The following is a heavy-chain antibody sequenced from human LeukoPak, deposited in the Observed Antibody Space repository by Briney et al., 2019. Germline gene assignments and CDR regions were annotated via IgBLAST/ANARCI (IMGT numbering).Heavy chain of an antibody. CDR2: IYTSGST. D-gene: IGHD2-8*01. Sequence: SETLSLTCTVSGGSISSYYWSWIRQPAGKGLEWIGRIYTSGSTYYNPSLKSRVTISVDRSKNQFSLRLSSVTAADTAVYYCARENPIVPDAFDIWGQGTMVTVSS. J-gene: IGHJ3*02. CDR3: ARENPIVPDAFDI. V-gene: IGHV4-4*07. CDR1: GGSISSYY.